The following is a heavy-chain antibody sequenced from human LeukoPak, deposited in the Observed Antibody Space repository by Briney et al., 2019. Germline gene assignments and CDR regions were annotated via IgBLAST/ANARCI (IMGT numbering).Heavy chain of an antibody. J-gene: IGHJ4*02. CDR1: GGSISSYY. CDR2: IYTSGST. D-gene: IGHD3-3*01. CDR3: ARLIPSCYDFWSGYCLVFDY. Sequence: SETLSLTCTVSGGSISSYYRSWIRQPAGKGLEWIGRIYTSGSTNYNPSLKSRVTISVDTSKNQFSLKLSSVTAADTAVYYCARLIPSCYDFWSGYCLVFDYWGQGTLVTVSS. V-gene: IGHV4-4*07.